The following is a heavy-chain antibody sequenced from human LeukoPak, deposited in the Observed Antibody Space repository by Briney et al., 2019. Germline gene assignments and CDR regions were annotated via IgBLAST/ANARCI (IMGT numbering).Heavy chain of an antibody. CDR1: GGSISSYY. D-gene: IGHD3-22*01. Sequence: PSETLSLTCTVSGGSISSYYWSWIRQPPGKGLEWIGYIYYSGSTNYNLSLKSRVTISVDTSKNQFSLKLSSVTAADTAVYYCARDQDSSGYYYGFDPWGQGTLVTVSS. V-gene: IGHV4-59*01. J-gene: IGHJ5*02. CDR3: ARDQDSSGYYYGFDP. CDR2: IYYSGST.